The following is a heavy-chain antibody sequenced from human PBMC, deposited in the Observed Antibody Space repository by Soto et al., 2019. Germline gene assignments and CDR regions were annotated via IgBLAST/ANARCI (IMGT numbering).Heavy chain of an antibody. V-gene: IGHV4-38-2*02. Sequence: SETLSLTCAVSGYSISSTYYWGWIRQPPGKGLEWIGSIYHSGYTYFNPSLKSRVTISVDTSKNQFFLNLRSVTAADTAVYYCAREGLELRGGPYWFDPWGQGTLVTVSS. J-gene: IGHJ5*02. CDR1: GYSISSTYY. CDR3: AREGLELRGGPYWFDP. D-gene: IGHD1-7*01. CDR2: IYHSGYT.